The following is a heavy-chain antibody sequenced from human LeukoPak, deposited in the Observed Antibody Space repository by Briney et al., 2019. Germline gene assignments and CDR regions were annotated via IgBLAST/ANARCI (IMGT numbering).Heavy chain of an antibody. CDR3: AKGYCSGGSCYAVLDY. D-gene: IGHD2-15*01. V-gene: IGHV3-23*01. Sequence: GGSLRLSCAASGFTFSSYAMSWVRQAPGKGLEWVSATSGSGGSTYYADSVKGRFTISRDNSKNTLYLQMNSLRAEDTAVYYCAKGYCSGGSCYAVLDYWGQGTLVTVSS. CDR1: GFTFSSYA. CDR2: TSGSGGST. J-gene: IGHJ4*02.